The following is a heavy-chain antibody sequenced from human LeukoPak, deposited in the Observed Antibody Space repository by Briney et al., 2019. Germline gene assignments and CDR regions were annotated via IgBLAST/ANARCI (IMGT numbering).Heavy chain of an antibody. V-gene: IGHV1-24*01. D-gene: IGHD1-26*01. Sequence: GASVKVSCKVSGYTLTELSMHWVRQAPGKGLEWMGGFDPEDGETIYAQKFQGRVTMTRDTSTSTVYMELSSLRSEDTAVYYCARAWELDAFDIWGQGTMVTVSS. J-gene: IGHJ3*02. CDR3: ARAWELDAFDI. CDR1: GYTLTELS. CDR2: FDPEDGET.